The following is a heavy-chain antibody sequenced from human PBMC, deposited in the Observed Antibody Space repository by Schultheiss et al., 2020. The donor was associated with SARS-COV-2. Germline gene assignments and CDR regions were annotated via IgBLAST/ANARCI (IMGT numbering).Heavy chain of an antibody. CDR1: GGSFSGYY. V-gene: IGHV4-34*01. CDR2: INHSGST. Sequence: SETLSLTCAVYGGSFSGYYWSWIRQPPWKGLEWIGEINHSGSTNYNPSLKSRVTISVDTSKNQFSLKLSSVTAADTAVYYCARPVGYYYDSSGYYGGFDYWGQGTLVTVSS. J-gene: IGHJ4*02. D-gene: IGHD3-22*01. CDR3: ARPVGYYYDSSGYYGGFDY.